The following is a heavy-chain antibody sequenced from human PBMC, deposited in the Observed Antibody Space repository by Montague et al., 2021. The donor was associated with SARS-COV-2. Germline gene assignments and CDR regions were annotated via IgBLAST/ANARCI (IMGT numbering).Heavy chain of an antibody. J-gene: IGHJ5*02. D-gene: IGHD6-13*01. CDR2: IYYSGST. CDR1: GGSISSYY. V-gene: IGHV4-59*01. CDR3: ARARRYSSSWYPRFDP. Sequence: SETLSLTCTVSGGSISSYYWSWIRQPPGKGLEWIGYIYYSGSTNYNPSLKSRVTISVDTSKNQFSLKLGSVTAADTAVYYCARARRYSSSWYPRFDPWGQGTLVTVSS.